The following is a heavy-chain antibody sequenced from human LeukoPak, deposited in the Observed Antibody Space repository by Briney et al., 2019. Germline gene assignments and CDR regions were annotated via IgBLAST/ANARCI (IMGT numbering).Heavy chain of an antibody. CDR1: GFTSSSYA. J-gene: IGHJ4*02. V-gene: IGHV3-23*01. CDR3: AKDRRYSGYDSLDY. Sequence: PGGSLRLSCAASGFTSSSYAMSWVRQAPGKGLEWVSALSGSGGSTYYVDSVKGRFTISRDNSKNTLYLQMNSLRAEDTAVYYCAKDRRYSGYDSLDYWGQGTLVTVSS. CDR2: LSGSGGST. D-gene: IGHD5-12*01.